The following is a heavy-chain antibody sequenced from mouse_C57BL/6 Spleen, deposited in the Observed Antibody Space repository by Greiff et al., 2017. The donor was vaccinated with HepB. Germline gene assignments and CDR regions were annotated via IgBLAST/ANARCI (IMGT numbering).Heavy chain of an antibody. D-gene: IGHD1-1*01. Sequence: EVQLVESGGGLVKPGGSLKLSCAASGFTFSSYAMSWVRQTPEKRLEWVATISDGGSYTYYPDNVKGRFTISRDNAKNNLYLQMSHLKSEDTAMYYCARDTRFYYYGSSYWYFDVWGTGTTVTVSS. CDR1: GFTFSSYA. J-gene: IGHJ1*03. CDR2: ISDGGSYT. CDR3: ARDTRFYYYGSSYWYFDV. V-gene: IGHV5-4*01.